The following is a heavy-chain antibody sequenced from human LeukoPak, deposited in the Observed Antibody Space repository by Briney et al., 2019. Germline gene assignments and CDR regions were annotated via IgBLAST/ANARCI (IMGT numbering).Heavy chain of an antibody. V-gene: IGHV4-34*01. Sequence: SETLSLTCTVSGGSISGYYWSWIRQPPGKGLEWIGEINHSGSTNYNPSLKSRVTTSVDTSKNQFSLKLSSVTAADTAVYFCARGPPTDYYDSSGFYYVFDYWGQGTLVTVSS. CDR1: GGSISGYY. CDR2: INHSGST. D-gene: IGHD3-22*01. J-gene: IGHJ4*02. CDR3: ARGPPTDYYDSSGFYYVFDY.